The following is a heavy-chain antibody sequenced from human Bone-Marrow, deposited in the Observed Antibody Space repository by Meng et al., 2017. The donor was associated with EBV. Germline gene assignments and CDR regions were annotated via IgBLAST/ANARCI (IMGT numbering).Heavy chain of an antibody. Sequence: VQGVPAGVDAERPGYSVKGDCQTSGGPVSSDAISWVRQAPGQGLEWLGGLIPMVGAPNYAQKFQGRVTITADESTSTHYMELSSLRSEDTAVYYCASESGRGYTPDYWGQGTLVTVSS. CDR2: LIPMVGAP. D-gene: IGHD3-10*01. CDR3: ASESGRGYTPDY. CDR1: GGPVSSDA. V-gene: IGHV1-69*12. J-gene: IGHJ4*02.